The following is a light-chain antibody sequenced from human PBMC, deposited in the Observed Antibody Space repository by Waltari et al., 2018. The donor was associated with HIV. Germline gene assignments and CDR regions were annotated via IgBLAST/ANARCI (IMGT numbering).Light chain of an antibody. CDR2: KNS. CDR1: ALTNNY. Sequence: SYELTQPSSASVSPGQTARITCSGDALTNNYAVWYQQKPGQAPVLVIYKNSERPTGIPGRFSGSRSGTTVTLTISGAQVGDEADYYCFSAADDNLRVFGGGTKLTVL. CDR3: FSAADDNLRV. V-gene: IGLV3-27*01. J-gene: IGLJ3*02.